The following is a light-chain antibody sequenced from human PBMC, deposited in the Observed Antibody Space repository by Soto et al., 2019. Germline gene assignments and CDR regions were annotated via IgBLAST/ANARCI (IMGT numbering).Light chain of an antibody. CDR1: QSIAGY. V-gene: IGKV1-39*01. CDR2: GTS. Sequence: DIQMTQSPSSLSASVGHRVTITCRASQSIAGYLNWYQQKPGEAPKLLIYGTSTLQSGVPSRFSGSGSGADYTLTISSLQPEDFATYSCQQSHSTPRTFGQGTKVEIK. CDR3: QQSHSTPRT. J-gene: IGKJ1*01.